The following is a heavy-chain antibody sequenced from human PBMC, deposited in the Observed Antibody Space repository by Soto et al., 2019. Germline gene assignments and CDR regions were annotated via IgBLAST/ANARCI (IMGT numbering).Heavy chain of an antibody. Sequence: QVHLVQSGAEVKKPGASVKVSCKGSGYAFTTYGITWVRQAPGQGLEWMGWISAHNGNTNYAQKLQGRVTVTRDTPTSTAYMELRSLRSDDTAVYYCARGRYGYYWGQRALVTVSS. V-gene: IGHV1-18*01. D-gene: IGHD1-1*01. CDR3: ARGRYGYY. CDR1: GYAFTTYG. CDR2: ISAHNGNT. J-gene: IGHJ4*02.